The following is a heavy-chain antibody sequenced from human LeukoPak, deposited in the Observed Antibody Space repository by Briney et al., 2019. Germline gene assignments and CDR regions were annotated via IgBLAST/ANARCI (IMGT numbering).Heavy chain of an antibody. D-gene: IGHD4-17*01. CDR1: GFTFSSYA. J-gene: IGHJ4*02. V-gene: IGHV3-30*04. CDR3: ARSPPYGVPGY. Sequence: GGSLRLSCAASGFTFSSYAMHWVRQAPGKGLEWVAVISYDGSNKYYADSVKGRFTISRDNSKNTLYLQMNSLRAEDTAVYYCARSPPYGVPGYWGQGTLVTVSS. CDR2: ISYDGSNK.